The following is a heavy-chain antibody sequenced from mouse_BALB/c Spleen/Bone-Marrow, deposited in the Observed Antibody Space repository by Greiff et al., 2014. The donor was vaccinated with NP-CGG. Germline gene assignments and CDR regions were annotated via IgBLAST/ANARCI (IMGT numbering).Heavy chain of an antibody. CDR1: GYSITSGYS. D-gene: IGHD1-1*01. V-gene: IGHV3-1*02. Sequence: DVQLVESGPDLVKPSQSLSLTCTVTGYSITSGYSWHWIRQFPGNRLEWMGYIHYSGSTKYIPSLKSRISITRDTSKNQFFLQLNSVTTEGTATYYCARSEGYYFGSTWGQGTLVTVSA. J-gene: IGHJ3*01. CDR2: IHYSGST. CDR3: ARSEGYYFGST.